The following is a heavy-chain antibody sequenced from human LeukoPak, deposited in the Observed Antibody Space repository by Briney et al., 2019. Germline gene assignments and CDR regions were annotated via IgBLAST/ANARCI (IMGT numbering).Heavy chain of an antibody. CDR1: GYTFTSYG. CDR3: ATVHGSGSYLFDPAASY. CDR2: ISAYNGNT. J-gene: IGHJ4*02. V-gene: IGHV1-18*01. Sequence: ASVKVSCKASGYTFTSYGVSWVRQAPGQGLEWMGWISAYNGNTNYAQKLQGRVTMTTDTSTSTAYMELRSLRSDDTAVYYCATVHGSGSYLFDPAASYWGQGTLVTVSS. D-gene: IGHD3-10*01.